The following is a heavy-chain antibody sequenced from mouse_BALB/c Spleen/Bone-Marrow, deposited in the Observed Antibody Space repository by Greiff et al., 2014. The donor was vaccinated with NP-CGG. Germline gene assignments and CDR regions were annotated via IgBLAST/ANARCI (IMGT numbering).Heavy chain of an antibody. Sequence: EVQLVESGPGLVKPSQSLSLTCTVTGYSITSDYAWNWIRQFPGNKLEWMGYISYSGSTSYNPSLKSRISITRDTSKTQFFLQLNSVTTEDTATYYCARSADWYSDVWGAGTTVTVSS. J-gene: IGHJ1*01. CDR1: GYSITSDYA. CDR2: ISYSGST. V-gene: IGHV3-2*02. CDR3: ARSADWYSDV.